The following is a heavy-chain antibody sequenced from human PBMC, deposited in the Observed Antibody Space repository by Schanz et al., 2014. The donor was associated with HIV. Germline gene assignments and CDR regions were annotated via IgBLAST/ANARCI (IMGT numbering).Heavy chain of an antibody. CDR2: IIPILGTA. J-gene: IGHJ4*03. Sequence: QVQLVQSGAEVKKPGSSVKVSCKASGGTFSSYAISWVRQAPGQGLEWMGGIIPILGTANYVQKFQGRVTITADESTSTAYMELRSLTSDDTAVYYCARGSCSGGTCYSGDHWGQGTMVTVSS. CDR1: GGTFSSYA. V-gene: IGHV1-69*01. D-gene: IGHD2-15*01. CDR3: ARGSCSGGTCYSGDH.